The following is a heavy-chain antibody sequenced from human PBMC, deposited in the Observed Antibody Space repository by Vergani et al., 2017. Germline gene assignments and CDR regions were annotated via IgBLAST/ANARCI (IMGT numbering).Heavy chain of an antibody. CDR3: ARDPYSGYVQNSDYYYIDV. CDR2: ISAYNGNT. V-gene: IGHV1-18*01. CDR1: GYTFTSYG. Sequence: QVQLVQSGAEVKKPGASVKVSCKASGYTFTSYGISWVRKAPGQGLEWMGWISAYNGNTNYAQKLQGRVTMTTDTSTSTAYMELRSLRSDDTAVYYCARDPYSGYVQNSDYYYIDVWGKGTTVTVSS. J-gene: IGHJ6*03. D-gene: IGHD5-12*01.